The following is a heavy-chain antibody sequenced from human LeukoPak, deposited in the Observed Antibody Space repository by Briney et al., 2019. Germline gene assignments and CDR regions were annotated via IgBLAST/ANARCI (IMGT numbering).Heavy chain of an antibody. CDR2: ISGSGTTI. CDR1: GLTFSDSY. J-gene: IGHJ5*02. V-gene: IGHV3-11*01. CDR3: ARPTDSSVDH. Sequence: GGSLRLSRVASGLTFSDSYMSWIRQAPGKGLEWITYISGSGTTIYHADSVKGRFTISRDNAKNSVYLQMNSLREEDTAVYYCARPTDSSVDHWGQGTLVTVSS. D-gene: IGHD5-18*01.